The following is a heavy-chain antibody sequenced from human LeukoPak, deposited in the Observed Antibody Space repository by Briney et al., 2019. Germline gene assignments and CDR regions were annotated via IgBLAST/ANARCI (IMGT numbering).Heavy chain of an antibody. D-gene: IGHD2-15*01. CDR3: ASACSGGSCYSAY. CDR1: GFTFSSYA. Sequence: GWSLRLSCTAPGFTFSSYAMSWVRQAPGKGLEWVSYISSSTTTIYYADSVKGRFTISRDNAKNSLFLQMNSLRAEDTAVYYCASACSGGSCYSAYWGQGVLVTVSS. V-gene: IGHV3-48*04. CDR2: ISSSTTTI. J-gene: IGHJ4*02.